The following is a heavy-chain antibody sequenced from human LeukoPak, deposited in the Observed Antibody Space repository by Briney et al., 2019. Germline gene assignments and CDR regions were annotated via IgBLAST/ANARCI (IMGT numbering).Heavy chain of an antibody. J-gene: IGHJ5*02. Sequence: ASVKVSCKASGYTFTGYYMHWVRQAPGQGLEWMGIINPSGGSTSYTQQFQGRVTMTRNTSISTAYMELSSLRSEDTAVYYCARGSRLRYFDWLSHTNWFDPWGQGTLVTGSS. CDR2: INPSGGST. CDR1: GYTFTGYY. V-gene: IGHV1-46*01. D-gene: IGHD3-9*01. CDR3: ARGSRLRYFDWLSHTNWFDP.